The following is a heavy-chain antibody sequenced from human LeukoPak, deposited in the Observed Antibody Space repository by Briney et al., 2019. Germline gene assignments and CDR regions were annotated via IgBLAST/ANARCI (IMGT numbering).Heavy chain of an antibody. CDR1: GHTFTSYY. V-gene: IGHV1-46*01. Sequence: GASVKVSCKASGHTFTSYYMHWVRQAPGQGLEWMGIINPSGGSTSYAQKFQGRVTMTRDTSTSTVYMELSSLRSEDTAVYYCARDRLDCSSTSCYVYGMDVWGKGTTVTVSS. D-gene: IGHD2-2*01. CDR2: INPSGGST. CDR3: ARDRLDCSSTSCYVYGMDV. J-gene: IGHJ6*04.